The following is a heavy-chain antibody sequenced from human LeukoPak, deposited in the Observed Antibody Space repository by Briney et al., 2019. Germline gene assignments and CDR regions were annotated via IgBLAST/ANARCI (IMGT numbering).Heavy chain of an antibody. V-gene: IGHV1-18*01. CDR2: ISSYSCNT. CDR1: GYTFTSYG. J-gene: IGHJ5*02. CDR3: ARIVEVAAVYTGFDP. Sequence: GASVNVSCKSSGYTFTSYGISWVRQAPGQGLEWMGWISSYSCNTNYAQKLQGRVTITTDTSTRTPYMALRSMRSAETAVYHRARIVEVAAVYTGFDPWGQGTLVTVSS. D-gene: IGHD2-2*01.